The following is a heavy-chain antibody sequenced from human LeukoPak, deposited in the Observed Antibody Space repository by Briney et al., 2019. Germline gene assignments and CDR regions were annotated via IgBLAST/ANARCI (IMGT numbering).Heavy chain of an antibody. D-gene: IGHD6-13*01. V-gene: IGHV3-49*03. CDR3: TRDSIAAAGNSEYFQH. CDR1: GFTFGDYA. CDR2: IRSKAYGGTT. Sequence: GGSLRLSCTASGFTFGDYAMSWFRQAPGKGLEWVGFIRSKAYGGTTEYAASVKGRFTISRDDSKSIAYLQMNSLKTEDTAVYYCTRDSIAAAGNSEYFQHWGQGTLVTVSS. J-gene: IGHJ1*01.